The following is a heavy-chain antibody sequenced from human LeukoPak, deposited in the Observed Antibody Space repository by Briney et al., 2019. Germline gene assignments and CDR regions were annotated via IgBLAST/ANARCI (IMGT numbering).Heavy chain of an antibody. D-gene: IGHD5-24*01. CDR1: GGSISTYY. CDR2: INYRGTT. V-gene: IGHV4-59*08. Sequence: SETLSLTCTVSGGSISTYYWSWIRQPPGKGLEYIGYINYRGTTDSNPSLKSRVTISVDTSKNQFSLKLNSVTAADTAVYYCARHERDASLDHALDIWGQGTMVTVSS. J-gene: IGHJ3*02. CDR3: ARHERDASLDHALDI.